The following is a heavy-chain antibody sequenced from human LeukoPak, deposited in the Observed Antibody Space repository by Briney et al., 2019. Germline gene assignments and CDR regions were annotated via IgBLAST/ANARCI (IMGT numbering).Heavy chain of an antibody. Sequence: GGSLRLSCVASGFTFSNHAMTWVRQAPGRGLEWVSAISADAVDTFYAPSVKGRFTISRDNSKNTLYLQINSLRAEDTAMYYCAKDVWWSVSWGQGTLVTVSS. V-gene: IGHV3-23*01. CDR2: ISADAVDT. CDR3: AKDVWWSVS. CDR1: GFTFSNHA. J-gene: IGHJ5*02. D-gene: IGHD2-8*02.